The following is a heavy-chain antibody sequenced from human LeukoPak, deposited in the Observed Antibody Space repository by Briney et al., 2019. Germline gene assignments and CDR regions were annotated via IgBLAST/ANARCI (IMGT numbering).Heavy chain of an antibody. CDR2: ISYDGSNK. V-gene: IGHV3-30-3*01. D-gene: IGHD2-2*01. CDR1: GFTFSSYA. J-gene: IGHJ4*02. CDR3: AKDMAQLLHTALGDAFDY. Sequence: PGRSLRLSCAASGFTFSSYAMHWVRQAPGKGLEWVAVISYDGSNKYYADSVKGRLTISRDNSKNTLYLQMNSLRAEDTAVYYCAKDMAQLLHTALGDAFDYWGRGTLVTVSS.